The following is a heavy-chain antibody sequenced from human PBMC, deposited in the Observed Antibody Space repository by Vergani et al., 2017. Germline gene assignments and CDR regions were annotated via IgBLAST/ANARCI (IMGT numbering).Heavy chain of an antibody. V-gene: IGHV3-30*18. Sequence: VQLLESGGGLVQPGGSLRLSCAASGFTFSSYGMHWVRQAPGKGLEWVAVISYDGSNKYYADSVKGRFTISRDNSKNTLYLQMNSLRAEDTAVYYCAKDQSRGYYYGMDVWGQGTTVTVSS. J-gene: IGHJ6*02. CDR1: GFTFSSYG. CDR3: AKDQSRGYYYGMDV. CDR2: ISYDGSNK. D-gene: IGHD1-1*01.